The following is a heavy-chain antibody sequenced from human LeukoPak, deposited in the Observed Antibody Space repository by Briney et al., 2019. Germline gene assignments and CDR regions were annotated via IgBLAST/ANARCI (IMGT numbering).Heavy chain of an antibody. D-gene: IGHD3-9*01. CDR1: GITFSSYA. CDR3: AKGGDILTGYYTFAFDI. Sequence: GSLRLSCAASGITFSSYAMSWVRQAPGKGLEWVSAISGSGGSTYYADSVKGRFTISRDNSKNTLYLQMNSLRAEDTAVYYCAKGGDILTGYYTFAFDIWGQGTMVTVSS. CDR2: ISGSGGST. J-gene: IGHJ3*02. V-gene: IGHV3-23*01.